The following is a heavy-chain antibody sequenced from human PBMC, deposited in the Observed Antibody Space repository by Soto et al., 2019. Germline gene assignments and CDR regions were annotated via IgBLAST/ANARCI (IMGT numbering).Heavy chain of an antibody. V-gene: IGHV1-2*04. D-gene: IGHD3-9*01. J-gene: IGHJ4*02. CDR1: GYTFTSYG. CDR3: ARGRTFYDILTGYPDHFDF. CDR2: INPNSGAT. Sequence: ASVKVSCKASGYTFTSYGISWVRQAPGQGLEWMGWINPNSGATNYAQKFQGWVTMTRDSSISTAYMELSKLTSHDTAVYYCARGRTFYDILTGYPDHFDFWGQGTLVTV.